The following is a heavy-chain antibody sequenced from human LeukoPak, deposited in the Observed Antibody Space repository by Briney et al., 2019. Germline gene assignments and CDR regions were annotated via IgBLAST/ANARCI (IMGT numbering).Heavy chain of an antibody. CDR3: AKDDDHGDYDY. V-gene: IGHV3-33*06. CDR1: GFTFSTYG. CDR2: IWNDGSNK. D-gene: IGHD4-17*01. J-gene: IGHJ4*02. Sequence: GSLRLSCAASGFTFSTYGMHWVRQAPGKGLEWVAVIWNDGSNKYYADSVKGRFTISRDNSKNTLYLQMNSLRAEDTAVYYCAKDDDHGDYDYWGQGTLVTVSS.